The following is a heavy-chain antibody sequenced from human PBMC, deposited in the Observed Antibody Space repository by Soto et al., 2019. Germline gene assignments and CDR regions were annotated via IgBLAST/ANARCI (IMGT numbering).Heavy chain of an antibody. J-gene: IGHJ6*02. V-gene: IGHV4-39*01. CDR3: ARHSGYCSGGSCTIYYGMDV. CDR1: GGSISSSSYY. D-gene: IGHD2-15*01. CDR2: IYYSGST. Sequence: SETLSLTCTVSGGSISSSSYYGGWIRQPPGKGLEWIGSIYYSGSTYYNPSLKSRVTISVDTSKNQFSLTLSSVTAADTAVYYCARHSGYCSGGSCTIYYGMDVWGQGTTVTVSS.